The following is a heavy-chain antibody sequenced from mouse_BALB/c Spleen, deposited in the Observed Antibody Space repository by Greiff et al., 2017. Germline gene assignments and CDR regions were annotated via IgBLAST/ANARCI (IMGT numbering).Heavy chain of an antibody. J-gene: IGHJ4*01. CDR2: INPNNGGT. V-gene: IGHV1-18*01. CDR3: ARRVLYCGSALYAMDY. CDR1: GYTFTDYN. Sequence: EVQLQQSGPELVKPGASVKIPCKASGYTFTDYNMDWVKQSHGKSLEWIGDINPNNGGTIYNQKFKGKATLTVDKSSSTAYMELRSLTSEDTAVYYCARRVLYCGSALYAMDYWGQGTSVTVSS. D-gene: IGHD1-1*01.